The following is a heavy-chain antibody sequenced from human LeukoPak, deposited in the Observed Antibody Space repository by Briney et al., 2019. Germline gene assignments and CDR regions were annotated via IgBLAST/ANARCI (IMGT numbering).Heavy chain of an antibody. Sequence: GGSLRLSCAASGFTFSSYGMSWVRQAPGKGLEWVSAISGSGGSTYYADSVKGRFTISRDNSKNTLYLQMNSLRAEDTALYYCSNGRTSSGTLQHDYWGQGTLVTVSS. V-gene: IGHV3-23*01. CDR2: ISGSGGST. CDR1: GFTFSSYG. CDR3: SNGRTSSGTLQHDY. D-gene: IGHD6-19*01. J-gene: IGHJ4*02.